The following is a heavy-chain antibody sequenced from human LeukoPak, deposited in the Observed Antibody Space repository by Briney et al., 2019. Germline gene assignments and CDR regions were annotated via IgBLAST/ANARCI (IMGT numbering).Heavy chain of an antibody. CDR2: ISSSSSYI. Sequence: GGSLRLSCAAPGFTFSSYSMNWVRQAPGKGLEWVSSISSSSSYIYYADSVKGRFTISRDNAKNSLYLQMNSLRAEDTAVYYCARGPLSPGYSSSWYGAYYFDYWGQGTLVTVSS. CDR1: GFTFSSYS. D-gene: IGHD6-13*01. V-gene: IGHV3-21*01. CDR3: ARGPLSPGYSSSWYGAYYFDY. J-gene: IGHJ4*02.